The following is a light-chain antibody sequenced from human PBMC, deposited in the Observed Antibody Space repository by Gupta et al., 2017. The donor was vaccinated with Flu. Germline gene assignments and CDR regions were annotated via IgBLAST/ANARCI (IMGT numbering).Light chain of an antibody. V-gene: IGLV1-36*01. Sequence: QSVLTQPPSVSEAPRQRVTISCSGSSSNIGNNAVNWYRQLPGKAPKLLIYYDDLLPSGVADRFSGSKSGTSASLAISGLQSEDEADYYCAAWDDSRNGWVFGGGTKLTVL. CDR1: SSNIGNNA. J-gene: IGLJ3*02. CDR2: YDD. CDR3: AAWDDSRNGWV.